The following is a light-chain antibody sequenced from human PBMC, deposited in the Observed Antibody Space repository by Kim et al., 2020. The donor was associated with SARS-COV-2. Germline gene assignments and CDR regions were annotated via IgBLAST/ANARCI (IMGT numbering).Light chain of an antibody. CDR2: GAS. J-gene: IGKJ1*01. CDR3: HQYNNWPQT. Sequence: VSPGERATLSGRDSQSVSSNLAWYQQKPGQAPRVLIYGASTRATGIPARFSGSGSGTEFTLTISSLQSEDFAVYSCHQYNNWPQTFGQGTKVDIK. CDR1: QSVSSN. V-gene: IGKV3-15*01.